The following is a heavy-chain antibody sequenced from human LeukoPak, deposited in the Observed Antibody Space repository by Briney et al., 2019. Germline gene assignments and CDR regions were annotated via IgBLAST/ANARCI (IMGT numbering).Heavy chain of an antibody. Sequence: SETRSLTCTVSGGSISSGSYYWSWIRQPAGKGLEWIGRIYTSGSTNYNPSLKSRVTISVDTSKNQFSLKLSSVTAADTAVYYCSYGGDYFDYWGQGTLVTVSS. CDR1: GGSISSGSYY. D-gene: IGHD3-10*01. CDR2: IYTSGST. J-gene: IGHJ4*02. V-gene: IGHV4-61*02. CDR3: SYGGDYFDY.